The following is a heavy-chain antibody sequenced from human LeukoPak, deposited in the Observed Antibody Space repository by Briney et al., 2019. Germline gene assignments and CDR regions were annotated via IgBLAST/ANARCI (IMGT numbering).Heavy chain of an antibody. CDR2: INHSGST. CDR3: ARGQWLRWGPFDY. D-gene: IGHD5-12*01. CDR1: GGSFSGYY. J-gene: IGHJ4*02. Sequence: SGTLSLTCAVYGGSFSGYYWSWIRQPPGKGLEWIGEINHSGSTNYNPSLKSRVTISVDTSKNQFSLKLSSVTAADTAVYYCARGQWLRWGPFDYWGQGTLVTVSS. V-gene: IGHV4-34*01.